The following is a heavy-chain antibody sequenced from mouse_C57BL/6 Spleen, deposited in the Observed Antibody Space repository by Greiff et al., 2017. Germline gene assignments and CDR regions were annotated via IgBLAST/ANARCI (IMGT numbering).Heavy chain of an antibody. CDR3: GRDGSGTGYCGV. CDR2: ITYDGSSP. D-gene: IGHD4-1*01. V-gene: IGHV5-16*01. J-gene: IGHJ1*03. CDR1: GFTFSDYY. Sequence: EVKLVESEGGLVQPASSMTLSCTASGFTFSDYYMAWVRQVPEKGLEWVAHITYDGSSPYYLASLPSRFIISSDTARHILYLQMSSLTSEGTGTYCGGRDGSGTGYCGVWGTGTTVTVSS.